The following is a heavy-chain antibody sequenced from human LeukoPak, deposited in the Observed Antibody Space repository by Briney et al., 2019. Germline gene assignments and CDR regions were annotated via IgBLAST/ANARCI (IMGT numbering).Heavy chain of an antibody. CDR1: GGSISSSSYY. V-gene: IGHV4-39*01. CDR2: IYYSGST. Sequence: PSETLSLTCTVSGGSISSSSYYWGWIRQPPGKGLEWIGSIYYSGSTYYNPSLKSRVTISVDTSKNQFSLKLSSVTAADTAVYYCARRRAYSNYVRELGTEGFDPWGQGTLVTVSS. D-gene: IGHD4-11*01. CDR3: ARRRAYSNYVRELGTEGFDP. J-gene: IGHJ5*02.